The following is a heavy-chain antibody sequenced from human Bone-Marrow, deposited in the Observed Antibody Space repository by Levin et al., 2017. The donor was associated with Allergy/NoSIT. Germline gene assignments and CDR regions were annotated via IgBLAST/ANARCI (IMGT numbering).Heavy chain of an antibody. CDR3: AREDGSTFDS. V-gene: IGHV4-31*03. CDR2: IYYSGST. D-gene: IGHD2-2*03. Sequence: SETLSLTCTVSGASISGGGYHWSWIRQHAGKGLEWIGYIYYSGSTYYNPSLKRRGMISVDTSKNQFSLKVSSTTAADTAVYYCAREDGSTFDSWGQGTLVTVSS. J-gene: IGHJ4*02. CDR1: GASISGGGYH.